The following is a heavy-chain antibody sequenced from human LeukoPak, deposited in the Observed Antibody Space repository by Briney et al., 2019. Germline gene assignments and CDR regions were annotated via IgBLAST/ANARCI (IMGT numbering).Heavy chain of an antibody. Sequence: GASVKVSRKASGHTFTGYCMHWVRQAPGQGLEWMGWINPNSGGTNYAQKFQGRVTMTRDTSISTAYMELSRLRSDDTAVYYCATYYDILTGYYKTNFDYWGQGTLVTVSS. D-gene: IGHD3-9*01. CDR1: GHTFTGYC. CDR2: INPNSGGT. J-gene: IGHJ4*02. CDR3: ATYYDILTGYYKTNFDY. V-gene: IGHV1-2*02.